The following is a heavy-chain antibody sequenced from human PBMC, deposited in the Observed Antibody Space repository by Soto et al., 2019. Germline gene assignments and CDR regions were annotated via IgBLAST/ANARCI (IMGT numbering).Heavy chain of an antibody. V-gene: IGHV4-34*01. J-gene: IGHJ5*02. Sequence: PSETLSLTCAVYGGSFSGYYWSWIGQPPGKGLEWIGEINHSGSTNYNPSLKSRVTISVDTSKNQFSLKLSSVTAADTAVYYCARSGVVAATVNWFDPWGQGTLVTVSS. CDR3: ARSGVVAATVNWFDP. CDR2: INHSGST. D-gene: IGHD2-15*01. CDR1: GGSFSGYY.